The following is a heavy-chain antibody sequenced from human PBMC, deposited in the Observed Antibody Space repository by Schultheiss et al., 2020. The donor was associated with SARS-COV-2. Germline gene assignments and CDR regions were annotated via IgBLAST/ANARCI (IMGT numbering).Heavy chain of an antibody. V-gene: IGHV2-70*01. CDR2: IDWADDT. CDR1: GFSLTTSGMS. CDR3: ARIIVAGYGMDV. Sequence: TLSLTCTFSGFSLTTSGMSVSWIRQPPGKALEWLGLIDWADDTYYSTSLKTRLTISKDTSKNQVVLRMTNMDPTDAGTYYCARIIVAGYGMDVWGRGTTVTVSS. D-gene: IGHD5-12*01. J-gene: IGHJ6*02.